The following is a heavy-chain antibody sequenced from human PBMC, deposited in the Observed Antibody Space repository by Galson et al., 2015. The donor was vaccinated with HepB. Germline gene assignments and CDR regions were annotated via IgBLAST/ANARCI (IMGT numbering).Heavy chain of an antibody. V-gene: IGHV4-59*08. CDR2: IYYSGST. CDR1: GGSISSYY. J-gene: IGHJ4*02. D-gene: IGHD5-12*01. CDR3: AGGYSGYDYEGY. Sequence: ETLSLTCTVSGGSISSYYWSWIRQPPGKGLEWIGYIYYSGSTNYNPSLKSRVTISVDTSKNQFSLKLSSVTAADTAVYYCAGGYSGYDYEGYWGQGTLVTVSP.